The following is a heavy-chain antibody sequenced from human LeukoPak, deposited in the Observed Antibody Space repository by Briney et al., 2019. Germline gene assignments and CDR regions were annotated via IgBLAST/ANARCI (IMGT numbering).Heavy chain of an antibody. CDR3: TRSLDY. J-gene: IGHJ4*02. Sequence: GGSLRLSCAATGFTFRNYWMDWVRRSPGKGLEWVANINQDGSERYYVDSVKGRFTISRDNAKNSLYLQMSSLRAEDTATYFYTRSLDYWGQGIQVTVSS. V-gene: IGHV3-7*01. CDR2: INQDGSER. CDR1: GFTFRNYW.